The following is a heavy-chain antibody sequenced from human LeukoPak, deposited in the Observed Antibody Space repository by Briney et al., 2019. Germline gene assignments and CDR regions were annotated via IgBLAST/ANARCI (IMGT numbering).Heavy chain of an antibody. V-gene: IGHV4-34*01. CDR2: INHSGST. Sequence: PSETLSLTCAVYGGSFSGYYWSWIRQPPGKGLEWIGEINHSGSTNYNPSLKSRVTMSADTSTNQLALNVSSVTAADTAVYYCVRGRGRVTIFKDYYFGLDVWGQGTTVTVSS. J-gene: IGHJ6*02. CDR3: VRGRGRVTIFKDYYFGLDV. D-gene: IGHD4-17*01. CDR1: GGSFSGYY.